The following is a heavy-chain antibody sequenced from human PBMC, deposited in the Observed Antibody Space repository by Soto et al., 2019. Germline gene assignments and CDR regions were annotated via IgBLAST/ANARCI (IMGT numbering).Heavy chain of an antibody. Sequence: SETLSLTCSVSGGSISSYYWSWIRQPPGKGLEWIGYIYYSGSTNYNPSLKSRVTISVETSKNQFSLKLSSVTAADTAVYYCARTIAADGYNWLDPWGQGTLVXV. V-gene: IGHV4-59*01. CDR1: GGSISSYY. J-gene: IGHJ5*02. D-gene: IGHD6-13*01. CDR3: ARTIAADGYNWLDP. CDR2: IYYSGST.